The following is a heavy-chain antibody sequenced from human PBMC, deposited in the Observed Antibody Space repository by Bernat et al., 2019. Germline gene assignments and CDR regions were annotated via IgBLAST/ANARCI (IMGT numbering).Heavy chain of an antibody. CDR1: GFTFSSYG. J-gene: IGHJ4*02. D-gene: IGHD1-26*01. CDR2: ISFDGSNK. V-gene: IGHV3-30*03. Sequence: QVQLVESGGGVVQPGRSLRLSCVASGFTFSSYGMHWVRQAPGKGLEWVAVISFDGSNKYYADSAKGRFTISRDNSKNTLNLQMNSLRAEDTAVYYCARDANPYSGSYWSFDYWGQGTLVTVSS. CDR3: ARDANPYSGSYWSFDY.